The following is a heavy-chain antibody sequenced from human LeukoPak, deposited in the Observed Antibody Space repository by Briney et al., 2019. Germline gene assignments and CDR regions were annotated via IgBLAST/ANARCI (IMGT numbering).Heavy chain of an antibody. CDR2: IYPGDSDT. D-gene: IGHD6-19*01. CDR3: ARPSRTVAGRYYFDY. CDR1: GYSFTKYW. V-gene: IGHV5-51*01. Sequence: GESLKISCKSFGYSFTKYWIAWVRQTPGKGLEWMGIIYPGDSDTRYSPSFEGQVSISVDQSINNAYLQWSSLEASDTAMYYCARPSRTVAGRYYFDYWGQGTLVTVSS. J-gene: IGHJ4*02.